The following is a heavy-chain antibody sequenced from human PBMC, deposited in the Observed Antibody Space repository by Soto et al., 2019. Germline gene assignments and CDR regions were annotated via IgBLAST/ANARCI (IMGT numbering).Heavy chain of an antibody. J-gene: IGHJ4*02. V-gene: IGHV3-23*01. Sequence: GGSLRLFCAASGFTFSNYAMNWVRQAPGKGLESVSGISGNSGFTYYTDSVKGRFTISRDNSKNTLFLQMNALRDEDTAIYYCAKVVIFYVPRSPFDSWGRGIVVTGSS. D-gene: IGHD3-16*01. CDR1: GFTFSNYA. CDR3: AKVVIFYVPRSPFDS. CDR2: ISGNSGFT.